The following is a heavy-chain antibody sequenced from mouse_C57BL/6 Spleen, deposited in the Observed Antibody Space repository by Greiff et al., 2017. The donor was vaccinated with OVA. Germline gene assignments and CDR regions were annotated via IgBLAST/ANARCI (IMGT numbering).Heavy chain of an antibody. J-gene: IGHJ1*03. CDR1: GYTFTDYE. Sequence: VQGVESGAELVRPGASVTLSCKASGYTFTDYEMHWVKQTPVHGLEWIGAIDPETGGTAYNQKFKGKAILTADKSSSTAYMELRSLTSEDSAVYYCSAPYDYDRYFDVWGTGTTVTVSS. V-gene: IGHV1-15*01. D-gene: IGHD2-4*01. CDR3: SAPYDYDRYFDV. CDR2: IDPETGGT.